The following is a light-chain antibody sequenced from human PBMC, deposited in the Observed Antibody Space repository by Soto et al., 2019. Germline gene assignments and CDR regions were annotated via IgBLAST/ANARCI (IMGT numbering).Light chain of an antibody. J-gene: IGKJ2*01. Sequence: EIVLTQSPGTLSLSPGERATLSCRPSQSVSSSYLAWYQQKPGPAPRLLIYGASSRATGIPDRFSGSGSGTDFTLTISMLESDDFAVYFCQKYSSSPDTFGQGTNVDIK. CDR2: GAS. CDR1: QSVSSSY. V-gene: IGKV3-20*01. CDR3: QKYSSSPDT.